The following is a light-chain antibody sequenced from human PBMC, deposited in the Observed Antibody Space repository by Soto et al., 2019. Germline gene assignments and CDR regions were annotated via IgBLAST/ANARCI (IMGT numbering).Light chain of an antibody. V-gene: IGKV3-15*01. CDR1: QSVSSN. J-gene: IGKJ2*01. CDR2: GAS. Sequence: EIVMTQSPATLSLSPGQRATLSCRASQSVSSNLAWYQQILGQAPRLLISGASTRATGIPARFTDSGSGTEFTLTISSLQSEDFAVYYCQQYNNWPHSFGQGTKVDIK. CDR3: QQYNNWPHS.